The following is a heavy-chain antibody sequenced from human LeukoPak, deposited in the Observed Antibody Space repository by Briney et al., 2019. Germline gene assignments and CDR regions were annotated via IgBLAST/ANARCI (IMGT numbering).Heavy chain of an antibody. Sequence: GGSLRLSCLASGFTFNTFTRNWVRQAPGKGLEWISFINTKSKSMYYADSVKGRFTISRDNFRNSLYLQMNNLRAEDTALYYCVRNRDWAFDCWGQGTLVTVSS. J-gene: IGHJ4*02. CDR3: VRNRDWAFDC. V-gene: IGHV3-48*01. D-gene: IGHD3-9*01. CDR2: INTKSKSM. CDR1: GFTFNTFT.